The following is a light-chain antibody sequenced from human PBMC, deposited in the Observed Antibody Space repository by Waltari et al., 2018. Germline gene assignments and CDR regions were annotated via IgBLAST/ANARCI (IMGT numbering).Light chain of an antibody. V-gene: IGLV2-14*01. CDR3: SSYTSSSTLV. J-gene: IGLJ2*01. Sequence: QSALTQPASVSGSPGQSIPISCTGTSSDVGGYNYASWYQQHPGKAPKLMIYDVSKRPSGVSNRFSGSKSGNTASLTISGLQAEDEADYYCSSYTSSSTLVFGGGTKLTVL. CDR1: SSDVGGYNY. CDR2: DVS.